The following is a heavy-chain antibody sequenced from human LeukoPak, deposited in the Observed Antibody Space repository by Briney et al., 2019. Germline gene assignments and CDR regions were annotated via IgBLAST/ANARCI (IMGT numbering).Heavy chain of an antibody. CDR2: ISTSGST. V-gene: IGHV4-61*02. Sequence: SETLSLTCTVSGYSISSGTYYWTWIRQPAGKGLEWIGRISTSGSTNYNPSLKSRVTISLDTSKNQFSLKLSSVTAADTAVYYCARVDGYSGYAPADYFDYWGQGTLVTVSS. D-gene: IGHD5-12*01. J-gene: IGHJ4*02. CDR1: GYSISSGTYY. CDR3: ARVDGYSGYAPADYFDY.